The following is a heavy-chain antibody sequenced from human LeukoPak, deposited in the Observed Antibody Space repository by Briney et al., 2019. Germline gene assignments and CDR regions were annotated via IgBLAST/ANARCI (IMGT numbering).Heavy chain of an antibody. CDR1: GGSISSSSYY. CDR3: ARTLVVAVRDAFDI. V-gene: IGHV4-39*01. CDR2: IYYSGST. J-gene: IGHJ3*02. D-gene: IGHD2-15*01. Sequence: SETPSLTCTVSGGSISSSSYYWGWIRQPPGKGLEWIGSIYYSGSTYYNPSLKSRVTISVDTSKNQFSLKLSSVTAADTAVYYCARTLVVAVRDAFDIWGQGTMVTVSS.